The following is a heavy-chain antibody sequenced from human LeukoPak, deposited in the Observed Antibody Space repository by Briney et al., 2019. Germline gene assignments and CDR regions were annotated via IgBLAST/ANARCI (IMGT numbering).Heavy chain of an antibody. Sequence: ASVKVSCKASGYTFTSYGISWVRQAPGQGLEWMGWISAYNGNTNYAQKLQGRVTMTTDTSTSTAYMELSSLRSEDTAVYYCARGDSGCSSTSCYLDAFDIWGQGTMVTVSS. CDR2: ISAYNGNT. V-gene: IGHV1-18*01. J-gene: IGHJ3*02. D-gene: IGHD2-2*01. CDR1: GYTFTSYG. CDR3: ARGDSGCSSTSCYLDAFDI.